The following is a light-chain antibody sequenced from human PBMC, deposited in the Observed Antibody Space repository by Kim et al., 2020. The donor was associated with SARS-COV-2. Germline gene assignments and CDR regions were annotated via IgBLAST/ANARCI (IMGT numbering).Light chain of an antibody. Sequence: DIVLTQSPGTLSLSPGERATLSCRASQSVSGSHLTWYQQKPGQAPRLLIYAASSRATGIPDRFSGSGSGTDFTLTISRLEPEDFAVYYCQQYGSSPTFGQGTRLEIK. J-gene: IGKJ5*01. CDR2: AAS. CDR3: QQYGSSPT. V-gene: IGKV3-20*01. CDR1: QSVSGSH.